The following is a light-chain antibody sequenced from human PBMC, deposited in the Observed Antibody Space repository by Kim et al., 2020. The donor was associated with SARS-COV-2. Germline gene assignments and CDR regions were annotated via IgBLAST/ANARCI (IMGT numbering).Light chain of an antibody. J-gene: IGLJ3*02. CDR3: QAWDSSTWV. CDR1: KLGDKN. V-gene: IGLV3-1*01. CDR2: QES. Sequence: MSQGQQASNPCYGNKLGDKNGCWYQQKPGQPPVLVIYQESKRPTGIPERFSGSNSGNTATLTISGTQAMDEADYYCQAWDSSTWVFGGGTQVTVL.